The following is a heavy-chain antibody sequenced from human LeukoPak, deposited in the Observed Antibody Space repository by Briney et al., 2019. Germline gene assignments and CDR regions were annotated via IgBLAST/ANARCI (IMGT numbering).Heavy chain of an antibody. CDR2: INGDGSTR. Sequence: GGSLRLSCAASGFSFSNYWTHWVRRVPGKGLVWVSRINGDGSTRNYADSVKGRFTISRDNAKNTLYLQMNSLRAEDTAVYYCASASSHRIAAGGDYWGQGTLVTVSS. CDR3: ASASSHRIAAGGDY. J-gene: IGHJ4*02. D-gene: IGHD6-13*01. CDR1: GFSFSNYW. V-gene: IGHV3-74*01.